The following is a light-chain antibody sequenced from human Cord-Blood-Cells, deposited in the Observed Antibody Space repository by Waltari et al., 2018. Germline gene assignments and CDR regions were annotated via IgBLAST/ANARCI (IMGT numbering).Light chain of an antibody. J-gene: IGKJ4*01. CDR1: QGISSY. CDR3: QQYYSYPLT. V-gene: IGKV1-8*01. Sequence: ALRMTQSPSSLSASTGDSVTITCRASQGISSYFTWYQQKPGKAPKLLIYAASTLQSGVPSRFSGSGSGTDFTLTISCLQSEDFATYYCQQYYSYPLTFGGGTKVEIK. CDR2: AAS.